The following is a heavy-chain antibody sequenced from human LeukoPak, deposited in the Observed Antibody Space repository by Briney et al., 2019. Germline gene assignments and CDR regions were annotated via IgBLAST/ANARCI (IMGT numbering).Heavy chain of an antibody. V-gene: IGHV4-61*02. Sequence: SETLSLTCTVSDYSISSDDYYWSWIRQPAGKGLEWIGRIYTSGSTNYNPSLKSRVTMSVDTSKNQFSLKLSSVTAADTAVYYCARGPQVAGTYAFDIWGQGTMVTVSS. CDR3: ARGPQVAGTYAFDI. D-gene: IGHD6-19*01. J-gene: IGHJ3*02. CDR2: IYTSGST. CDR1: DYSISSDDYY.